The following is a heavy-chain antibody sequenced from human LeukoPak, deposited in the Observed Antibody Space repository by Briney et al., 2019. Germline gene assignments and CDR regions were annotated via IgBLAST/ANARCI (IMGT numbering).Heavy chain of an antibody. D-gene: IGHD3-22*01. J-gene: IGHJ4*02. CDR3: ARGKYYYDSSGYYDY. CDR2: IYTNGST. V-gene: IGHV4-61*09. Sequence: PSETLSLTCTVSGGSISSGSYFWNWIRQPAGKGLEWIGHIYTNGSTNYNSSLKSRVTISRDTSKNQFSLRLSSVTAADTAVYYCARGKYYYDSSGYYDYWGQGTLVTVSP. CDR1: GGSISSGSYF.